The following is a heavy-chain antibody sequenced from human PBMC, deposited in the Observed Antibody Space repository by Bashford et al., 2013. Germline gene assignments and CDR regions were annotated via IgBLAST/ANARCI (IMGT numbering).Heavy chain of an antibody. Sequence: SSETLSLTCAVSGYSISSGYYWGWIRQPPGKGLEWIGEINHSGSTNYNPSLKSRVTISVDTSKNQFSLKLSSVTAADTAVYYCARGGANGGMDVWGKGTTVTVSS. D-gene: IGHD2-8*01. J-gene: IGHJ6*04. CDR3: ARGGANGGMDV. CDR2: INHSGST. CDR1: GYSISSGYY. V-gene: IGHV4-38-2*01.